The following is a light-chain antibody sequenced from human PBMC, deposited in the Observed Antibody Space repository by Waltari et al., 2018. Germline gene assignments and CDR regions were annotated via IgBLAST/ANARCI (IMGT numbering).Light chain of an antibody. CDR3: SSYTDTKTVL. Sequence: QSALTQPASVSGSPGQSITISCTGTASDIGSYNRVSWYQQHPGKAPRLLIYDVSDRPAGFSSRFSASKSCNTASLTISGLQAEDECHYYCSSYTDTKTVLFGGGTKVTVL. CDR1: ASDIGSYNR. J-gene: IGLJ2*01. V-gene: IGLV2-14*03. CDR2: DVS.